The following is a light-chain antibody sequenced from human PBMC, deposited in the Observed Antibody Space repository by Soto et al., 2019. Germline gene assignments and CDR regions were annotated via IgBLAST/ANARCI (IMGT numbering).Light chain of an antibody. V-gene: IGKV1-5*01. CDR2: DAS. J-gene: IGKJ2*01. Sequence: DIQMTQSPSTLSASVGDRVTITCRASQPITAWLAWYQQKPGKAPNLLIYDASDLQSGVPSRFSGSGSGTEFTLTINGLQPDDFATYYCKQYNLYPYTFGQGTKLEIK. CDR1: QPITAW. CDR3: KQYNLYPYT.